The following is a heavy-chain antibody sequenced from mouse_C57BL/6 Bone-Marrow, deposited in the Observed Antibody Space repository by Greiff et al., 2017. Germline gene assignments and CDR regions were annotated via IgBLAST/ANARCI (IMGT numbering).Heavy chain of an antibody. V-gene: IGHV5-6*01. Sequence: EVQVVESGGDLVKPGGSLKLSCAASGFTFSSYGMSWVRQTPDKRLEWVATISSGGSYTYYPDSVKGRFTISRDNAKNTLYLQMSSLKSEETAMYYCARRGYYGHFDYWGQGTTLTVSS. CDR2: ISSGGSYT. CDR1: GFTFSSYG. CDR3: ARRGYYGHFDY. J-gene: IGHJ2*01. D-gene: IGHD1-1*01.